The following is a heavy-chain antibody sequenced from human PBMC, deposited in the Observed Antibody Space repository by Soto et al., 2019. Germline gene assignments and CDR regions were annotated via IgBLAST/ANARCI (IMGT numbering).Heavy chain of an antibody. D-gene: IGHD3-10*01. V-gene: IGHV1-2*02. J-gene: IGHJ4*02. Sequence: AAVKVSCQASGYTFTGYYMHWVRQAPGQGLEWMGWIIPNSGGTDYAQKFQGRVTMTRDTSISTAYMELSRLRSDDTAVYYCAKWSAMVLPFDYWGQGTLVTVSS. CDR1: GYTFTGYY. CDR2: IIPNSGGT. CDR3: AKWSAMVLPFDY.